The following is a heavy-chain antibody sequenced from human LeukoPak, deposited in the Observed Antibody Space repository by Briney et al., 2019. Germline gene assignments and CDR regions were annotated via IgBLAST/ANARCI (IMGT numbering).Heavy chain of an antibody. CDR1: GFTFSSYA. CDR2: ISYDGSNK. D-gene: IGHD6-19*01. V-gene: IGHV3-30*04. J-gene: IGHJ4*02. CDR3: AKVYSAGWYPGYFDY. Sequence: PGRSLRLSCAASGFTFSSYAMHWVRQAPGKGLEWVAVISYDGSNKYYADSVKGRFTISRDNSKNTLYLQMNSLRAEDTAVYYCAKVYSAGWYPGYFDYWGQGTLVTVSS.